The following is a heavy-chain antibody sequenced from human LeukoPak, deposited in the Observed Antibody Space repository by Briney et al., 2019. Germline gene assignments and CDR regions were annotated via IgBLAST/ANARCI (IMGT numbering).Heavy chain of an antibody. CDR1: GVAFPDST. J-gene: IGHJ6*02. D-gene: IGHD3-3*01. CDR3: AADWRAASDPFYYGLDV. Sequence: ASVKVSCKASGVAFPDSTMQWVRQARGQRLEWIGRIFVGSGNTNYAQQFQARVTITRDMSTRTAYMELSSLRSEDTAVYYCAADWRAASDPFYYGLDVWGQGTTVTVSS. CDR2: IFVGSGNT. V-gene: IGHV1-58*02.